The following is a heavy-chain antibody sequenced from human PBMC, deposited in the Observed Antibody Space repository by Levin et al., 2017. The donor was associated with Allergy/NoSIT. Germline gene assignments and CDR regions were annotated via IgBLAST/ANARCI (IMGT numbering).Heavy chain of an antibody. Sequence: PSETLSLTCTVSGGSISSYYWSWIRQPPGKGLEWIGYINNGGSTNYSPSLKSRVTISVDTSKNQFSLKLNSLTAADTAVYYCARMGNIAAAAFDYWGQGTLVTVSS. D-gene: IGHD6-13*01. CDR1: GGSISSYY. J-gene: IGHJ4*02. CDR2: INNGGST. V-gene: IGHV4-59*08. CDR3: ARMGNIAAAAFDY.